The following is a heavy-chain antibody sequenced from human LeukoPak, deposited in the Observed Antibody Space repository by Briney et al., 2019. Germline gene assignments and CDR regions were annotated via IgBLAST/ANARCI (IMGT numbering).Heavy chain of an antibody. CDR2: IIPIFGTA. D-gene: IGHD5-18*01. Sequence: GASVKVSCKASGGTFSSYAISWVRQAPGQGLEWMGGIIPIFGTANYAQKFQGRVTITADESTSTAYMELSSLRSEDTDVYYCARGYSYGYNAFDIWGQGTMVTVSS. CDR1: GGTFSSYA. V-gene: IGHV1-69*13. J-gene: IGHJ3*02. CDR3: ARGYSYGYNAFDI.